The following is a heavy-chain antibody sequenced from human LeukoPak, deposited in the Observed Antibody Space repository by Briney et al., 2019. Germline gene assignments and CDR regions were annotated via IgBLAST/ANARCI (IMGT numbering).Heavy chain of an antibody. J-gene: IGHJ4*02. CDR2: INLDGSQK. V-gene: IGHV3-7*01. CDR1: GFTIFNYW. Sequence: GGSLRLSCATSGFTIFNYWMSWVRQAPGKGLEWVANINLDGSQKDYVDSLKGRFTISRYNAKNSLYLQMNSLRAEDTAVYYCARDVDYANPRHDYWGQGTLVTVSS. CDR3: ARDVDYANPRHDY. D-gene: IGHD4/OR15-4a*01.